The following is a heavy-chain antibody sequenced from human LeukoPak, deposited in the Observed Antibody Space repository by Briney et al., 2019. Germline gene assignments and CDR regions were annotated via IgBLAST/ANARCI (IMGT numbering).Heavy chain of an antibody. Sequence: GASVKVSCKASGYTFTGYYMHWVRQAPGQGLEWMGWTNPNSGGTNYAQRFQGRVTMTRDTSISTAYMELSRLRSDDTAVYYCARTRLAFLAPTVLDYWGQGTLVTVSS. CDR3: ARTRLAFLAPTVLDY. CDR2: TNPNSGGT. D-gene: IGHD4-11*01. J-gene: IGHJ4*02. V-gene: IGHV1-2*02. CDR1: GYTFTGYY.